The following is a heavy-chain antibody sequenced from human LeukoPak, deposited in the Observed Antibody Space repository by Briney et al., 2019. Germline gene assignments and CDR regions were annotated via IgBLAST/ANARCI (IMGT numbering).Heavy chain of an antibody. Sequence: ASVKVSCKASGYTFTGYYMHWLRQAPGQGLEWMGWINPNSGGTNYAQKFQGRVTMTRDTSISTAYMELSRLRSDDTAVYYCAREPYSRTGDFDYWGQGTLVTVSS. CDR3: AREPYSRTGDFDY. CDR2: INPNSGGT. D-gene: IGHD4-11*01. J-gene: IGHJ4*02. V-gene: IGHV1-2*02. CDR1: GYTFTGYY.